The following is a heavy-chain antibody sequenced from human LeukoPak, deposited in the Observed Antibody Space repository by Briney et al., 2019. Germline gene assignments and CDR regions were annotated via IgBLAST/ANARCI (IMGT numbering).Heavy chain of an antibody. D-gene: IGHD3-22*01. CDR3: ARDPQPYYDSSGYSLY. J-gene: IGHJ4*02. CDR1: GFTFSSYW. Sequence: GGSLRLSCAASGFTFSSYWMNWVRQAPGKGLEWVSNIKQDGSERYYVDSVKGRFTISRDNAKNSLYLQMNSLRAEDTAVYYCARDPQPYYDSSGYSLYWGQGTLVTVSS. CDR2: IKQDGSER. V-gene: IGHV3-7*01.